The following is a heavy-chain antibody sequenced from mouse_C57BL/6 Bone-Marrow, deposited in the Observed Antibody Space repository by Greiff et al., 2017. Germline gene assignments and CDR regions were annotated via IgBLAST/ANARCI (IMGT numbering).Heavy chain of an antibody. D-gene: IGHD1-1*01. Sequence: EVKLQQSGAGLVKPGGSLKLSCAASGFTFSSYAMSWVHQTPGKRLEWVANISDGGSYTYYPQNVKGRFTFSRDNAYNNLYLLMTHLKSEDSAIYYCANDGSSAIDYWGQGTSLTVSS. CDR1: GFTFSSYA. V-gene: IGHV5-4*03. J-gene: IGHJ4*01. CDR3: ANDGSSAIDY. CDR2: ISDGGSYT.